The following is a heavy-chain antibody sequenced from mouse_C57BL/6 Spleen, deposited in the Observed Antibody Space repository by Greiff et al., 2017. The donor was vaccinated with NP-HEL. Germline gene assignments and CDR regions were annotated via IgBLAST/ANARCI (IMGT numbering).Heavy chain of an antibody. J-gene: IGHJ2*01. Sequence: QVQLQQPGAELVKPGASVKMSCKASGYTFTSYWITWVKQRPGQGLEWIGDIYPGSGSTNYNEKFKSKATRTVDTSSSTAYMQLSSLTSEDSAVYYCARGITTVVARDYFDYGGQGTTLTVSS. V-gene: IGHV1-55*01. CDR3: ARGITTVVARDYFDY. CDR2: IYPGSGST. CDR1: GYTFTSYW. D-gene: IGHD1-1*01.